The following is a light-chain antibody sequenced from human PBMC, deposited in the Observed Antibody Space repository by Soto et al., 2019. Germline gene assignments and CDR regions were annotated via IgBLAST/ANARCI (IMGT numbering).Light chain of an antibody. V-gene: IGLV8-61*01. Sequence: QTVVTQEPSLSVSPGGTVTLTCGLSTGSVSISHYPSWYQQTPGQPPRTLVYSTDSRSSGVPDRFSGSILGNKAALTITGAHADDESDYYCVLYMGGGISVFGGGTQLTVL. CDR2: STD. CDR1: TGSVSISHY. CDR3: VLYMGGGISV. J-gene: IGLJ7*01.